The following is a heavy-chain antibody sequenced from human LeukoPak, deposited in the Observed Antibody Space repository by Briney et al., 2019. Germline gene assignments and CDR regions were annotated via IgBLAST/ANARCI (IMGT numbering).Heavy chain of an antibody. CDR2: IYPGDSDT. D-gene: IGHD2-2*01. V-gene: IGHV5-51*01. Sequence: GESLKISCKGSGYSFTSYWLGWVRQMPGKGLEWMGIIYPGDSDTRYSPSFQGQVTISADKSISTAYLQWSSLKASDTAMYYCARHYCSSTSCYPDSYYFDYWGQGTLVTVSS. CDR3: ARHYCSSTSCYPDSYYFDY. J-gene: IGHJ4*02. CDR1: GYSFTSYW.